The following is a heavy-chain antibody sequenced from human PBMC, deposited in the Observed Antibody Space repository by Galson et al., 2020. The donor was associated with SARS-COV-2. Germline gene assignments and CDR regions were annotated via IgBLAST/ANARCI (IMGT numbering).Heavy chain of an antibody. CDR2: IWYDGTDK. Sequence: GGSLRLSCAASGFTFSYHGIHWVRQAPGKGLEWVALIWYDGTDKYYADSVKGRFTISRDNSKNTVNLQMDNLGAEDTAVYYCARDKTPFDLWSGYVGYYYYYGMDVWGQGTTVTVSS. D-gene: IGHD3-3*01. CDR1: GFTFSYHG. CDR3: ARDKTPFDLWSGYVGYYYYYGMDV. J-gene: IGHJ6*02. V-gene: IGHV3-33*01.